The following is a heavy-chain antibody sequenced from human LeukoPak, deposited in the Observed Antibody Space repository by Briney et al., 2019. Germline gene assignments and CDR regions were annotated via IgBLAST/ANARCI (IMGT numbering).Heavy chain of an antibody. CDR1: GFNVAAYA. J-gene: IGHJ4*02. Sequence: PGGSLRLSCAASGFNVAAYAMYWVRQPPGKSLEWVSLISGDSDNKYSAASVEGRFAISRDNSKNSLYLQMNSLTTEDTALYYCAIAYESGSFYRAFAYWGQGALVTVSS. D-gene: IGHD3-10*01. CDR3: AIAYESGSFYRAFAY. CDR2: ISGDSDNK. V-gene: IGHV3-43*02.